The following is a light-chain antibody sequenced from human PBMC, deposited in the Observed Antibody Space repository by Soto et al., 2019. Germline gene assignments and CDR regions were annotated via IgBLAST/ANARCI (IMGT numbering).Light chain of an antibody. CDR1: SNDVGGYNY. Sequence: QSLLAQPASVSLSPGQSITISCTGSSNDVGGYNYVSLYQQHPGKAPKLILYEVSNRPSGVSHRFSGSKSANTASLTISGLQTEDEADYYCSSYTTSSSYVFGTGTKVTVL. CDR3: SSYTTSSSYV. J-gene: IGLJ1*01. V-gene: IGLV2-14*01. CDR2: EVS.